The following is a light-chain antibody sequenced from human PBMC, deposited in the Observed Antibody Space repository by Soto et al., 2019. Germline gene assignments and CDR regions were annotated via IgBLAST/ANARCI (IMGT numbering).Light chain of an antibody. CDR1: QSISSW. Sequence: DIQMTQSPSTLSASVGDRVTITCRASQSISSWLAWYQQKPGKAPKLLIYKASSLESGVTSRFSGSGSGTAFNLTISSLQPDDFATYYCQQYFRTFGQGTKVEIK. J-gene: IGKJ1*01. CDR3: QQYFRT. CDR2: KAS. V-gene: IGKV1-5*03.